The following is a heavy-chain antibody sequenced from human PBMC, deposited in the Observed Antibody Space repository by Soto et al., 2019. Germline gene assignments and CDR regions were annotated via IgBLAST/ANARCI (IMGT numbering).Heavy chain of an antibody. V-gene: IGHV5-51*01. J-gene: IGHJ6*02. CDR3: ARIPQYCSGGSCYSGTYYYYYGMDV. CDR2: IYPGDSDT. CDR1: GYSFTSYW. Sequence: PGESLKISCEGSGYSFTSYWIGWVRQMPGKGLEWMGIIYPGDSDTRYSPSFQGQVTISADKSISTAYLQWSSLKASDTAMYYCARIPQYCSGGSCYSGTYYYYYGMDVWGQGTTVTVSS. D-gene: IGHD2-15*01.